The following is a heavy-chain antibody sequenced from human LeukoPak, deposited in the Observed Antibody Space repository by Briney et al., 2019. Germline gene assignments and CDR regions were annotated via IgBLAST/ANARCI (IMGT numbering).Heavy chain of an antibody. J-gene: IGHJ4*02. D-gene: IGHD4-23*01. Sequence: GGSLRLSCAASGFTFSSYEMHWVRQAPGKGLEWVSYISSSGSTIYYADSVKGRFTISRGNAKNSLHLQMNSLRAEDTAVYYCARDYGGSSPFDYWGQGTLVTVSS. CDR2: ISSSGSTI. CDR1: GFTFSSYE. CDR3: ARDYGGSSPFDY. V-gene: IGHV3-48*03.